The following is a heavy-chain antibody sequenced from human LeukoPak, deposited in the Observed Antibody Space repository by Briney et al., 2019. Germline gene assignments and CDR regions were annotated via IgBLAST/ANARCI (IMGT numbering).Heavy chain of an antibody. D-gene: IGHD3-22*01. CDR3: ARRFYYDGHHDS. J-gene: IGHJ4*02. CDR2: IYSTGST. CDR1: AASISNNH. V-gene: IGHV4-59*08. Sequence: SETLSLTCTVSAASISNNHRSWVRQPPGEGLEWIGYIYSTGSTSYNPSLKSRVTISVDTSKNQFSLNLTSVTAADTAVYYCARRFYYDGHHDSWGQGTLVTVSS.